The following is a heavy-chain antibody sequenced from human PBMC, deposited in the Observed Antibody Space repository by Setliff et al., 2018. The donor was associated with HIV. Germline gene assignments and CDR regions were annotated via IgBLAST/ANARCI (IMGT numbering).Heavy chain of an antibody. CDR2: IYYNEKT. CDR1: RGSASNSRYY. CDR3: ASRVYYYDSNNFLREEGFDP. J-gene: IGHJ5*02. D-gene: IGHD3-22*01. V-gene: IGHV4-39*01. Sequence: PSETLSLTCTVSRGSASNSRYYWAWIRQPPGKGLEYIGSIYYNEKTYYSPSLKSRVTISIDTSKNQFSLNTTSVTAADSAFYYCASRVYYYDSNNFLREEGFDPWGQGTLVTVSS.